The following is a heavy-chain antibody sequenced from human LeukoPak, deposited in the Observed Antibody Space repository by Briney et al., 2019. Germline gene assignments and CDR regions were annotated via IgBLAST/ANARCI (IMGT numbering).Heavy chain of an antibody. Sequence: PVASVKVSCKASGYTFTSYHMHWVRQAPGQGLEWMGTINLSGGSTTYAQKFQGRVTMTRDTSTSTVYMELSSLRSEDTAVYYCARDYVDDIPMIKDYWGQGTLVTVSS. CDR3: ARDYVDDIPMIKDY. D-gene: IGHD2-8*01. CDR1: GYTFTSYH. V-gene: IGHV1-46*01. J-gene: IGHJ4*02. CDR2: INLSGGST.